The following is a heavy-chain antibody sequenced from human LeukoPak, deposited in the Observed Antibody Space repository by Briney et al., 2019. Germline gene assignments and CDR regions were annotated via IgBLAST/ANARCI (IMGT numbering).Heavy chain of an antibody. CDR1: GGSISSYY. CDR2: IYYSGST. D-gene: IGHD5-24*01. V-gene: IGHV4-59*01. J-gene: IGHJ3*02. CDR3: ARVLVATITHPSRAFDI. Sequence: SETLSLTCTVSGGSISSYYWSWTRQPPGKGLEWIGYIYYSGSTNYNPSLKSRVTISVDTSKNQFSLKLSSVTAADTAVYYCARVLVATITHPSRAFDIWGQGTMVTVSS.